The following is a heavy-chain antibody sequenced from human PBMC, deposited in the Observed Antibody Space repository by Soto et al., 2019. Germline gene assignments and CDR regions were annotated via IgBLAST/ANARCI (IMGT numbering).Heavy chain of an antibody. D-gene: IGHD1-26*01. CDR2: ILPIFGTA. Sequence: QVQLVQSGAEVKKPGSSVKVSCKASGGTFSSYAISWVRQAPGQGLEWMGGILPIFGTANYAQKFQGRVTITADKSTSTAYRELSSLRSEDTAVYYCARLRVGANYSPYWGQGTLVTVSS. CDR1: GGTFSSYA. V-gene: IGHV1-69*06. J-gene: IGHJ4*02. CDR3: ARLRVGANYSPY.